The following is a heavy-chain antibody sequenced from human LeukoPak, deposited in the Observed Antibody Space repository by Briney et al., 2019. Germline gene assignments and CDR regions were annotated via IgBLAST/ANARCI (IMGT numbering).Heavy chain of an antibody. V-gene: IGHV3-74*01. D-gene: IGHD3-10*01. CDR1: GFTFSRYW. CDR2: INSDGSST. Sequence: GGSLRLSCAASGFTFSRYWMHWVPQGAGKGLVWVSRINSDGSSTSYADSVKGRFTISRDNAKNTLYLQMNSLRAEDTAVYYCARERVMYYYGAGSPDYWGQGTLVTVSS. CDR3: ARERVMYYYGAGSPDY. J-gene: IGHJ4*02.